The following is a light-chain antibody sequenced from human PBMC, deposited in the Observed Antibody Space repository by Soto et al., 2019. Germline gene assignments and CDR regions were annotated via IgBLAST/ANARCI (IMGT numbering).Light chain of an antibody. CDR2: AAS. CDR3: QQYGGLPYT. Sequence: EIVLTQSPGTLSLSPGERATLSCMASQTISTRFVAWYQQKPGQAPRLLIYAASSMATGIPARFSGSGSGTDFTLTISSLEPEDFAVYYCQQYGGLPYTFGEGTTLEIK. V-gene: IGKV3-20*01. CDR1: QTISTRF. J-gene: IGKJ2*01.